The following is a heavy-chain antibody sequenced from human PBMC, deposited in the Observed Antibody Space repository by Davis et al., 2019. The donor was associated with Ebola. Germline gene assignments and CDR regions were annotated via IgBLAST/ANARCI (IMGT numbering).Heavy chain of an antibody. J-gene: IGHJ3*01. D-gene: IGHD2-21*01. CDR1: GGSVSVYD. CDR2: IFYTGST. V-gene: IGHV4-59*02. CDR3: ARGFQGSFDV. Sequence: PSETLSLTCTSSGGSVSVYDGSWSRQPPGKGLEWIGYIFYTGSTKYNPSLESRVSISVNSSKNHFSLNLNSVTTADTAVYYCARGFQGSFDVWGQGTMVAVSS.